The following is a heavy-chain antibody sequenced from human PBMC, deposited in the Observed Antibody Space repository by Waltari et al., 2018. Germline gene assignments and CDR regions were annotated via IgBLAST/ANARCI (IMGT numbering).Heavy chain of an antibody. CDR3: ARAHGAAARLDFDY. V-gene: IGHV3-21*02. D-gene: IGHD6-25*01. Sequence: EVQLVESGGGLVKPGGSLRLSCAASEFIFSTYDMNWVRQAPGKGMEWVSSVSRGSSYVYYADSVKGRFSISRDNAKNSLYLQMSSRRAEDTAVYYCARAHGAAARLDFDYWGQGTLVTVSS. CDR1: EFIFSTYD. J-gene: IGHJ4*02. CDR2: VSRGSSYV.